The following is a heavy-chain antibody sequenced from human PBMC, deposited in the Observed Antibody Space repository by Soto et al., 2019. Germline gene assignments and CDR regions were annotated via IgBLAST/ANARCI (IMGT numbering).Heavy chain of an antibody. V-gene: IGHV3-9*01. D-gene: IGHD3-3*01. CDR1: GFTFDDYA. CDR2: ISWNSGSI. CDR3: AKGGEDDYYFDY. J-gene: IGHJ4*02. Sequence: PGGSLRLSCAASGFTFDDYAMHWVRQAPGKGLEWVSGISWNSGSIGYADSVKGRFTISRDNAKNSLYLQMNSLRAEDTALYYCAKGGEDDYYFDYWGQGTLVTSPQ.